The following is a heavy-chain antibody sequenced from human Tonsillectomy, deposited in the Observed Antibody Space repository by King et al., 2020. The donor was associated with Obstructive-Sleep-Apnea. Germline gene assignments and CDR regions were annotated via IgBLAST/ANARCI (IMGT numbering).Heavy chain of an antibody. Sequence: VQLQESGPGLVKPSQTLSLTCTVSGGSISSGGYYWSWIRQHPGKGLEWIGYIYYSGSTYYNPSLKSRVTISVDTSKNQFSLKLSSVTAADTAVYYCARVPLRYLSRDAFDIWGQGTMVTVSS. CDR2: IYYSGST. D-gene: IGHD3-9*01. V-gene: IGHV4-31*03. CDR1: GGSISSGGYY. CDR3: ARVPLRYLSRDAFDI. J-gene: IGHJ3*02.